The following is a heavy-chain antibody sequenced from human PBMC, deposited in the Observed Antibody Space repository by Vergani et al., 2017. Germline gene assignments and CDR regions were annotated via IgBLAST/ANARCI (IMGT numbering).Heavy chain of an antibody. D-gene: IGHD6-13*01. CDR3: AKALIKQLVFDYYYMDV. Sequence: EVQLLESGGGLVQPGGSLRLSCAASGFTFSSYAMRWVRQAPGKGLEWVSGISGSGGSTYYADSVKGRFTISRDNSKNTLYLQMNSLRAEDTAVYYCAKALIKQLVFDYYYMDVWGKGTTVTVSS. V-gene: IGHV3-23*01. J-gene: IGHJ6*03. CDR1: GFTFSSYA. CDR2: ISGSGGST.